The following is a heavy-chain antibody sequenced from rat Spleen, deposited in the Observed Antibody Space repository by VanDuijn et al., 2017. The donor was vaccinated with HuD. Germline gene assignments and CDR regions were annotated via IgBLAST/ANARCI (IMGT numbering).Heavy chain of an antibody. CDR2: ITYDGSST. J-gene: IGHJ3*01. V-gene: IGHV5-7*01. CDR3: ARETPHNWFAY. Sequence: EVQLVESGGGLVQPGRSMKLSCAASGFTFSNYDMAWVRQAPTKGLEWVAIITYDGSSTYYRDSVKGRFTISRDNAESTLYLQMDSLTSEDTATYYCARETPHNWFAYWGQGTLVTASS. CDR1: GFTFSNYD.